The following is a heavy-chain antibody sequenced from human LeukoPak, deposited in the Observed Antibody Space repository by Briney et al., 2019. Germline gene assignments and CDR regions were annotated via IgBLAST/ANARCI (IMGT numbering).Heavy chain of an antibody. D-gene: IGHD5-24*01. CDR1: GFTFSSYS. CDR3: ARDLRVEMATSYYYYYGMDV. V-gene: IGHV3-7*01. CDR2: IKQDGSEK. J-gene: IGHJ6*02. Sequence: GGSLRLSCAASGFTFSSYSMNWVRQAPGKGLEWVANIKQDGSEKYYVDSVKGRFTISRDNAKNSLYPQMNSLRAEDTAVYYCARDLRVEMATSYYYYYGMDVRGQGTTVTVSS.